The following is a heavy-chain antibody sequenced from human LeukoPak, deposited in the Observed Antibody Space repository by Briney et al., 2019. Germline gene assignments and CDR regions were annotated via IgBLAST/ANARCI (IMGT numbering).Heavy chain of an antibody. CDR1: GYTFTSYG. Sequence: DSVKVSCKASGYTFTSYGISWVRQAPGQGLEWMGWISAYNGNTNYAQKLQGRVTMTTDTSTSTAYMELRSLRSDDTAVYYCARDLYYYDSSGYSPQDYWGQGTLVTVSS. CDR3: ARDLYYYDSSGYSPQDY. J-gene: IGHJ4*02. D-gene: IGHD3-22*01. CDR2: ISAYNGNT. V-gene: IGHV1-18*01.